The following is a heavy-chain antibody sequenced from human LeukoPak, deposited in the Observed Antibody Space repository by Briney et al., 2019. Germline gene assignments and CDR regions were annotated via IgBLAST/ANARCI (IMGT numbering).Heavy chain of an antibody. J-gene: IGHJ2*01. CDR1: GGTFGSYV. D-gene: IGHD5-18*01. CDR3: AKEGDTALVTGYFDL. V-gene: IGHV1-69*13. CDR2: IIPIFGTA. Sequence: SVRVSCKASGGTFGSYVISWVRQAPGQGLEWMGGIIPIFGTAHYAQKFQGRLTITADESTSTVYMEMSSLRSEDTAMYYCAKEGDTALVTGYFDLWGRGTLVTVSS.